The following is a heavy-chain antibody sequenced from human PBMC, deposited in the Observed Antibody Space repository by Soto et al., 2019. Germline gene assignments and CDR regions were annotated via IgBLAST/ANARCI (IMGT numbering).Heavy chain of an antibody. V-gene: IGHV2-5*02. CDR2: IYWDDDK. Sequence: QITLKESGPTLVKPTQTLTLTCTFSGFSLSTSGVGVGWIRQPPGKALEWLALIYWDDDKRYNPSLKSRLTISKDTSKKQVVLTMTNIDPVDTATYYCAHRRSGRVVYYFGYWGQGTLVTVSS. J-gene: IGHJ4*02. CDR3: AHRRSGRVVYYFGY. D-gene: IGHD1-26*01. CDR1: GFSLSTSGVG.